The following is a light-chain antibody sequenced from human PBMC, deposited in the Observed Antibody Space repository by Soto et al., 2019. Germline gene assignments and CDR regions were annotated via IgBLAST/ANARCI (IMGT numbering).Light chain of an antibody. CDR1: QSVSSY. J-gene: IGKJ5*01. Sequence: EIVLPPSPATPSFAPVERSPLSFMSSQSVSSYLAWYQKKPGQAPRLIIYDASNRATGIPDRFSGSGSGTEFTLTIRRLKSEDFAVYYCQKYNNWPQINCGNGQRRAIK. CDR2: DAS. CDR3: QKYNNWPQIN. V-gene: IGKV3-11*01.